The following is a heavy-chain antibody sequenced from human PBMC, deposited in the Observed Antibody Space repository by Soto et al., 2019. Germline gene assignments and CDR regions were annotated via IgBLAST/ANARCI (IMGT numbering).Heavy chain of an antibody. Sequence: QVQLQESGPGLVKPSQTLSLTCTVSGGSISSGGYYWSWIRQHPGKGLQWIGYIYYSGSTYYNPSLKSRVTISVDTSKNQFSLKRSSVTAADTAVYYCARVPRDYGDYYFDYWGQGTLVTVSS. CDR3: ARVPRDYGDYYFDY. CDR1: GGSISSGGYY. V-gene: IGHV4-31*03. CDR2: IYYSGST. J-gene: IGHJ4*02. D-gene: IGHD4-17*01.